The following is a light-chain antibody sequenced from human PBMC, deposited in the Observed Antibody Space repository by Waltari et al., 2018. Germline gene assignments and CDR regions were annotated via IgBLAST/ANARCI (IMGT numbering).Light chain of an antibody. Sequence: DIQMTQSPSSLSASVGDTVTITCRASQGINTYLNWFQQKPGKAPKLLIYAATTLQSGVPSRFSGSGSGTEFTLTISSLQPEDFAAYYCLQHSSYPFTFGPGTKLDI. CDR1: QGINTY. V-gene: IGKV1-17*01. CDR3: LQHSSYPFT. J-gene: IGKJ3*01. CDR2: AAT.